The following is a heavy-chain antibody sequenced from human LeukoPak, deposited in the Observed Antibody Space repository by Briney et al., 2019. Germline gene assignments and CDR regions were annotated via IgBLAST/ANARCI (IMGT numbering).Heavy chain of an antibody. J-gene: IGHJ4*02. Sequence: GALRLSCAASGFTFSSYAMHWVRQAPGKGLEWVAVISYDGSNKYYADSVKGRFTISRDNSKNTLYLQMNSLRAEDTAVYYCAREYSGYESDYWGQGTLVTVSS. V-gene: IGHV3-30-3*01. CDR1: GFTFSSYA. CDR2: ISYDGSNK. D-gene: IGHD5-12*01. CDR3: AREYSGYESDY.